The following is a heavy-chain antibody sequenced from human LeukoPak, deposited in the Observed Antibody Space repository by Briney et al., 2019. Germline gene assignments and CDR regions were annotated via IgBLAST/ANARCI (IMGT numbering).Heavy chain of an antibody. V-gene: IGHV3-30-3*01. J-gene: IGHJ4*02. Sequence: GGSLRLSCAASGFTFSSYAMHWVRQAPGKGLEWVAVISYDGSNKYYADSVKGRFTISRDNSKNTLYLQMNSLRAEDTTVYYCARARERIAVAAPFDYWGQGTLATVSS. CDR2: ISYDGSNK. D-gene: IGHD6-19*01. CDR1: GFTFSSYA. CDR3: ARARERIAVAAPFDY.